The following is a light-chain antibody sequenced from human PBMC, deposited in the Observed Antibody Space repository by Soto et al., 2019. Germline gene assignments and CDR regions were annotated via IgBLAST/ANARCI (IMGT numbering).Light chain of an antibody. CDR3: QHLNDYPLT. CDR1: QDLNSY. CDR2: AAS. V-gene: IGKV1-9*01. Sequence: IPLTQSPSSLSASVGDIVTITCRASQDLNSYLACYQQTPGKAPKLLIYAASTLQSGVRSRFSGSGSGTAFTLTISSLQPADFAIYYCQHLNDYPLTFGGGTKVELK. J-gene: IGKJ4*01.